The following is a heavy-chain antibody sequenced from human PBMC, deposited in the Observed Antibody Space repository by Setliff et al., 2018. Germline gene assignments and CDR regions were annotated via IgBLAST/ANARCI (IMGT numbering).Heavy chain of an antibody. CDR2: WYTSGIT. Sequence: SETLSLTCTVSGGSISGGTYYWTWIRQPAGKGLELIGHWYTSGITNYNPSLKSQVTISVDTSKNQFSLKLSSVTAADTAVFFCARGQNSYHPGSWGPLYDHWGQGTQVTVSS. D-gene: IGHD3-10*01. J-gene: IGHJ4*02. V-gene: IGHV4-61*09. CDR1: GGSISGGTYY. CDR3: ARGQNSYHPGSWGPLYDH.